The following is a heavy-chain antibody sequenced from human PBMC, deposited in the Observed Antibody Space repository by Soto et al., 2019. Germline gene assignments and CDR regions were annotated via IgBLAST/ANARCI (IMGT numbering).Heavy chain of an antibody. CDR2: VIRIFGPA. CDR1: GGTFSNYA. D-gene: IGHD6-19*01. CDR3: ARVAVPMAGPNWYFDL. V-gene: IGHV1-69*01. Sequence: QVQLVQSGAEVKKPGSSVKVSCKASGGTFSNYAFAWVRQAPGQAPGQGLEWMGGVIRIFGPAENAQKFQGRVTIYADESTSTAYLELSSLRSEDTAVYFCARVAVPMAGPNWYFDLWGRGTLVTVSS. J-gene: IGHJ2*01.